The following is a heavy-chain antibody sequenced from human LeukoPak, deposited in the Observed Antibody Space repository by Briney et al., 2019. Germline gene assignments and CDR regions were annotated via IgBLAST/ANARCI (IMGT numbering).Heavy chain of an antibody. D-gene: IGHD2-21*01. CDR1: GYTFTGYY. J-gene: IGHJ5*02. Sequence: ASVKVSCKASGYTFTGYYIHWVRQAPGQGLEWMGWINPDSGGTSYAQKFQGRVTMTSDTSISTAYMELSRLGSDDTAVYYCARDNIVEHFDPWGQGTLVTVSS. CDR2: INPDSGGT. V-gene: IGHV1-2*02. CDR3: ARDNIVEHFDP.